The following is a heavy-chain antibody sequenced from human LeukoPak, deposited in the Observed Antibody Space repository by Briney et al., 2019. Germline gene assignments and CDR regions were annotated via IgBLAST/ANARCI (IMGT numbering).Heavy chain of an antibody. CDR2: IYYSGST. Sequence: SETLSLTCTVSGGSINSYYWSWIRQPPGKGLEWIGYIYYSGSTNYNPSLKSRVTISVDTSKNQFSLKLSSVTAADTAVYYCARGELLWFNWGQGTLVTVSS. CDR1: GGSINSYY. V-gene: IGHV4-59*01. J-gene: IGHJ4*02. D-gene: IGHD3-10*01. CDR3: ARGELLWFN.